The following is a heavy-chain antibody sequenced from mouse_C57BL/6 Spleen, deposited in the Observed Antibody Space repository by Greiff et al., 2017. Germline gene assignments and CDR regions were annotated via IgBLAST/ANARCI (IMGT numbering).Heavy chain of an antibody. J-gene: IGHJ2*01. V-gene: IGHV14-4*01. CDR2: IDPKNGDT. CDR1: GFNIKDDY. D-gene: IGHD4-1*01. CDR3: TTGGGTGDY. Sequence: VQLKQSGAELVRPGASVKLSCTASGFNIKDDYMHWVKQRPEQGLEWIGWIDPKNGDTEYASKFQGKATITADTSSNTAYLQLSSLTSEDTAVYYCTTGGGTGDYWGQGTTLTVSS.